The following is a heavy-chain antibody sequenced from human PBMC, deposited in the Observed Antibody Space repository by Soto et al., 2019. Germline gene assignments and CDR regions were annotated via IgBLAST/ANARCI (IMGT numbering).Heavy chain of an antibody. D-gene: IGHD5-12*01. V-gene: IGHV4-4*07. CDR1: GDSINNYY. CDR3: ARGGAVATTAHFDH. J-gene: IGHJ4*02. CDR2: IYSNGNT. Sequence: QVHLQESGPGLVRTSEALSLTCTVSGDSINNYYWSWVRLPAGKGLEWIGRIYSNGNTYYNPSLKRRVSMSVDTSKNQFSLILKSVTAADTAVYYCARGGAVATTAHFDHWGQGTLVTVSS.